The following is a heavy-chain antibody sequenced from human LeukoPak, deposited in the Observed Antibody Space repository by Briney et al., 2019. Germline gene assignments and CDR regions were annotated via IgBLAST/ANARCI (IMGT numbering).Heavy chain of an antibody. CDR3: ARDLEDCSDNHCYTWFDP. CDR2: IKQDGSEK. J-gene: IGHJ5*02. CDR1: GFTFSSYW. D-gene: IGHD2-15*01. V-gene: IGHV3-7*01. Sequence: PGGSLRLSCAASGFTFSSYWMSWVRQAPGKGLEWMANIKQDGSEKYYVDSVKGRFTISKDNAKNSMYLQMNSLRAEDTAVYYCARDLEDCSDNHCYTWFDPWGQGTLVTVSS.